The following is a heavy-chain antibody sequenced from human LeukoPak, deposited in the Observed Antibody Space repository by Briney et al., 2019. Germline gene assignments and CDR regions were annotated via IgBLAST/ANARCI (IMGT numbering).Heavy chain of an antibody. Sequence: SGKVSCKASGGTFSSYAISWVRQAPGQGLELMGSIIPILGIGNYAQKFQGRVTLTADKHTSTAYMEPSSLRSADTAVYYCARFVSKPNRALVDVSGPGNTVTVSS. CDR2: IIPILGIG. CDR1: GGTFSSYA. V-gene: IGHV1-69*04. J-gene: IGHJ6*02. CDR3: ARFVSKPNRALVDV. D-gene: IGHD7-27*01.